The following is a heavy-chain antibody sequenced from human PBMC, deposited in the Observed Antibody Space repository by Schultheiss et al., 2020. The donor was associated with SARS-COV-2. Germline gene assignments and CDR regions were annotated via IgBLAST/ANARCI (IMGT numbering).Heavy chain of an antibody. CDR2: ISYDGSNK. D-gene: IGHD6-13*01. CDR3: APSRGSWYLYFQH. V-gene: IGHV3-30*03. J-gene: IGHJ1*01. Sequence: GGSLRLSCAASGFTFSSYGMHWVRQAPGEGLEWVAVISYDGSNKYYADSVKGRFTISRDNSKNTLYLQMNSLRAEDTAVYYCAPSRGSWYLYFQHWGQGTLVTVSS. CDR1: GFTFSSYG.